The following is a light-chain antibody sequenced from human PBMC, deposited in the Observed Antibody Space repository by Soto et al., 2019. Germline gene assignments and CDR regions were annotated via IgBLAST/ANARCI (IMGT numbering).Light chain of an antibody. CDR3: CSYAGSFVV. J-gene: IGLJ2*01. Sequence: QSALTQPRSVSGSPGQSVTISCTGTSSDVGGYNYVSWYQQHPGKAPKLMSYDVSKRPSGVPDRFSGSKSGNTASLNISGLQAEDEADYYCCSYAGSFVVFGGGTKVTVL. CDR2: DVS. CDR1: SSDVGGYNY. V-gene: IGLV2-11*01.